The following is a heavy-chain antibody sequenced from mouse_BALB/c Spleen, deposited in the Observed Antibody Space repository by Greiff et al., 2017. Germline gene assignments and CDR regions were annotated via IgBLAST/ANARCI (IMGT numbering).Heavy chain of an antibody. CDR2: IDPENGDT. CDR3: TRLRYGNYDAMDY. V-gene: IGHV14-4*02. Sequence: VQLQQSGAELVRSGASVKLSCTASGFNIKDYYMHWVKQRPEQGLEWIGWIDPENGDTEYAPKFQGKATMTADTSSNTAYLQLSSLTNEDSAVYYCTRLRYGNYDAMDYWGQGTSVTVSS. J-gene: IGHJ4*01. D-gene: IGHD2-10*02. CDR1: GFNIKDYY.